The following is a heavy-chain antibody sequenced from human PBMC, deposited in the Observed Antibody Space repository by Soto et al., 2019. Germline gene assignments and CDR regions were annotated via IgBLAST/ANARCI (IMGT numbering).Heavy chain of an antibody. V-gene: IGHV3-33*01. CDR1: GFTFSSYG. Sequence: QVQLVESGGGVVQPGRSLRLSCAASGFTFSSYGMHWVRQAPGKGLEWVAVLWYDGSNKYYADSVKGRFTISRDNSKNTLYLQMNSLRAEDTAVYYCARDRALLLESGLDYWGQGTLVTVSS. CDR2: LWYDGSNK. D-gene: IGHD2-15*01. J-gene: IGHJ4*02. CDR3: ARDRALLLESGLDY.